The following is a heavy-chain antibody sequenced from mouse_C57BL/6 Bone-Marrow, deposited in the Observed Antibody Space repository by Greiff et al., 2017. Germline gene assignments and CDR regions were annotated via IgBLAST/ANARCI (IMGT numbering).Heavy chain of an antibody. D-gene: IGHD1-1*01. CDR2: IDPEDGET. V-gene: IGHV14-2*01. Sequence: EVQLQQSGAELVKPGASVKLSCTASGFNIKDYYMHWVKQRTEQGLEWIGRIDPEDGETKYAPTFQGKATITADPSSNAAYLQLSSLTAEDTAVYYCASYYGRARDYWGQGTTLTVSS. J-gene: IGHJ2*01. CDR3: ASYYGRARDY. CDR1: GFNIKDYY.